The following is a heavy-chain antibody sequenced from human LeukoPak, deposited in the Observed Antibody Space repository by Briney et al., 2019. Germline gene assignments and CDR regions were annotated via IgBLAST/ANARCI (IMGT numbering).Heavy chain of an antibody. Sequence: SETLSLTCTVSGGSISSYYWSWIRQPPGKGLEWIGYIYYSGSTNYNPSLKSRVTISADTSKNQFSLKLSSVTAADTAVYYCARGSVTAGPDAFDIWGQGTMVTVSS. CDR1: GGSISSYY. CDR2: IYYSGST. J-gene: IGHJ3*02. V-gene: IGHV4-59*01. CDR3: ARGSVTAGPDAFDI. D-gene: IGHD2-21*02.